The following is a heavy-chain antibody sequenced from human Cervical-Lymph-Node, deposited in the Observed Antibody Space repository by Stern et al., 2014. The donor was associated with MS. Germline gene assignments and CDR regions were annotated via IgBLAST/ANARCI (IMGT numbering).Heavy chain of an antibody. CDR3: ARGWLAD. CDR1: GYTFTGYH. V-gene: IGHV1-2*06. J-gene: IGHJ4*02. D-gene: IGHD6-19*01. CDR2: INPNSGDT. Sequence: QVQLVQSGAEVKKPGASVKVSCKASGYTFTGYHMHWVRQAPGQGLEWMGRINPNSGDTNYAQKFQGRVTITRDTSISTAYMELSRLTSDGTAVYYCARGWLADWGQGALVTVSS.